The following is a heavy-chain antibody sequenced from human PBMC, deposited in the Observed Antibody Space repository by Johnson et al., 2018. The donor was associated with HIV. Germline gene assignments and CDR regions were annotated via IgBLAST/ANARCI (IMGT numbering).Heavy chain of an antibody. D-gene: IGHD6-13*01. CDR1: GFPFSNYG. J-gene: IGHJ3*02. V-gene: IGHV3-30*02. Sequence: VQLVESGGGVVQPGGSLRLSCAASGFPFSNYGMHWVRQAPGKGLEWVAFIRFDGSNKYYVDSVKGRFTISRDSSKNTLYLQMNSLRPEDTAVYYCAKHNGLDSSWPFDAFDIWGQGTRVTGSS. CDR2: IRFDGSNK. CDR3: AKHNGLDSSWPFDAFDI.